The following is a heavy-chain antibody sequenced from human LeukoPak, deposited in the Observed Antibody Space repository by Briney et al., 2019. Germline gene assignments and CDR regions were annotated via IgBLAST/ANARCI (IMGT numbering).Heavy chain of an antibody. CDR3: ARHGFAAYSNNRDAFDI. D-gene: IGHD4-4*01. CDR1: GDSISSYY. CDR2: FYYSGST. V-gene: IGHV4-59*08. J-gene: IGHJ3*02. Sequence: SETLSLTCTVSGDSISSYYWSWIRQPPGKGLEWIGYFYYSGSTNYNPSLKSRVTISINTSKNHFSLKLSSVTAADTAVYYCARHGFAAYSNNRDAFDIWGQGTMVTVSS.